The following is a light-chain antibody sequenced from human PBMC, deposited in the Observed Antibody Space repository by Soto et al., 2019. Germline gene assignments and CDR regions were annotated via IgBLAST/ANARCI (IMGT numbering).Light chain of an antibody. V-gene: IGKV1-27*01. J-gene: IGKJ3*01. Sequence: DIQMTQSPSSLSASVGDRVTITCRASQGISNFLAWYRQRPGKVPNLLIFATSTLQSGVPSRFSGSGSGTDFTLTISSLQPEDVAIYYCQKYDSAPFTFGPGNRVDIK. CDR1: QGISNF. CDR3: QKYDSAPFT. CDR2: ATS.